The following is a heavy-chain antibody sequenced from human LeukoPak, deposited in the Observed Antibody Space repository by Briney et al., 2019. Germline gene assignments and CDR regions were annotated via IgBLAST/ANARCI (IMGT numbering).Heavy chain of an antibody. J-gene: IGHJ4*02. CDR3: ARDVGASNFDS. V-gene: IGHV4-31*03. CDR2: IYYSGST. CDR1: GGSISSGGYY. D-gene: IGHD1-26*01. Sequence: PSETLSLTCTVSGGSISSGGYYWSWIRQHPGKGLEWIGYIYYSGSTYYNPSLKSRVTISVDTSKNQFFLKLRSVTAADTAVYYCARDVGASNFDSWGQGVQVTVSS.